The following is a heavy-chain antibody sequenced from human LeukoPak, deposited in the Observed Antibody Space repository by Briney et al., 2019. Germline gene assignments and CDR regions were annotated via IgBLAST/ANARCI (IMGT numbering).Heavy chain of an antibody. CDR3: ARIDYYDSSGYDSGFDY. J-gene: IGHJ4*02. D-gene: IGHD3-22*01. CDR2: LYNAGST. Sequence: PGGSLRLSCVASGFIFSNNHMSWVRQAPGKGLEWVPVLYNAGSTYYADSVKGRFTISRDNAKNTLYLQMNSLRAEDTAVYYCARIDYYDSSGYDSGFDYWGQGTLVTVSS. V-gene: IGHV3-53*01. CDR1: GFIFSNNH.